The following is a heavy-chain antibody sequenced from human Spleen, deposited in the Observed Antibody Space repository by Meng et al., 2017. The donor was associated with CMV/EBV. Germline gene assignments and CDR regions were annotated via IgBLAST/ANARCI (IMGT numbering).Heavy chain of an antibody. CDR2: IRYDGSNK. CDR3: AKVAGEYYYDSGGVDY. CDR1: GFTFSSYG. V-gene: IGHV3-30*02. D-gene: IGHD3-22*01. Sequence: QVQLVESGGGVVQPGGSLRLSCAASGFTFSSYGMHWVRQAPGKGLEWVAFIRYDGSNKYYADSVKGRFTISRDNSKNTLYLQMNSLRAEDTAVYYCAKVAGEYYYDSGGVDYWGQGTLVTVSS. J-gene: IGHJ4*02.